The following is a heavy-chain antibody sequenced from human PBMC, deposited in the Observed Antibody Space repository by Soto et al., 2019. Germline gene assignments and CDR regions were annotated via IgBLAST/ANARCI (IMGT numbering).Heavy chain of an antibody. Sequence: GGSLRLSCKGSGYSFTSYWIGWVRQMPGKGLEWMGIIYPGDSDTRYSPSFQGQVTISADKSISTAYLQWSSLKASDTAMYYCARQGATYYYDSSGYEFDYWGQGTLVTVSS. D-gene: IGHD3-22*01. J-gene: IGHJ4*02. CDR3: ARQGATYYYDSSGYEFDY. CDR2: IYPGDSDT. CDR1: GYSFTSYW. V-gene: IGHV5-51*01.